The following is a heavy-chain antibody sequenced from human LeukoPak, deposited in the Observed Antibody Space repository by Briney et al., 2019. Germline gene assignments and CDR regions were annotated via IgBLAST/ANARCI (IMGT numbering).Heavy chain of an antibody. D-gene: IGHD3-22*01. J-gene: IGHJ4*02. CDR3: ARGPLEYYYDSSGFDY. CDR1: GFTFSSYA. V-gene: IGHV3-74*01. CDR2: INSDGSST. Sequence: GGSLRLSCAASGFTFSSYAMHWVRQAPGKGLVWVSRINSDGSSTSYADSVKGRFTTSRDNAKNTLYLQMNSLRAEDTAVYYCARGPLEYYYDSSGFDYWGQGTLVTVSS.